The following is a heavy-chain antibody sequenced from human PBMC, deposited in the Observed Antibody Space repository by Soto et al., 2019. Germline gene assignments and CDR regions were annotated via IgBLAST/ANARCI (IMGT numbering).Heavy chain of an antibody. D-gene: IGHD2-15*01. CDR2: IYYSGST. CDR3: AREAGKIKGVDATNYMDV. CDR1: GGSISSYY. J-gene: IGHJ6*03. Sequence: SETLSLTCTVSGGSISSYYWSWIRQPPGKGLEWIGYIYYSGSTNYNPSLKSRVTISVDTSRNQFSLKLSSVTAADTAVYYCAREAGKIKGVDATNYMDVWGKGTTVTVSS. V-gene: IGHV4-59*01.